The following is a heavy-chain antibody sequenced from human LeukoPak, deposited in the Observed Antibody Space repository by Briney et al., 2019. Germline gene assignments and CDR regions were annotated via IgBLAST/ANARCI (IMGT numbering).Heavy chain of an antibody. Sequence: SETLSLTCSVSGGSINNYYWSWIRQPPGKGLEWIAYIYYSGSTNYNPSLKSRVTISVDTSKNQFSLMLSSVTAADTAVYYCARGLANYWGQGTLVTVSS. J-gene: IGHJ4*02. CDR3: ARGLANY. V-gene: IGHV4-59*12. CDR1: GGSINNYY. CDR2: IYYSGST.